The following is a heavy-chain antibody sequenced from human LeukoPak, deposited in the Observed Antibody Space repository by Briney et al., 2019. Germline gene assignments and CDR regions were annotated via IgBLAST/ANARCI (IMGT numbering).Heavy chain of an antibody. CDR2: IYYSGSA. Sequence: SETLSLTCTVSGDSISTSNTYWGWIRQPPGKGLEWIGSIYYSGSAYYNASLESRVTISVDTSKSQLSLKLTSVTAADTAVYYCARDLGSSGWYGLDYWGQGTLVTVSS. V-gene: IGHV4-39*07. CDR3: ARDLGSSGWYGLDY. CDR1: GDSISTSNTY. D-gene: IGHD6-19*01. J-gene: IGHJ4*02.